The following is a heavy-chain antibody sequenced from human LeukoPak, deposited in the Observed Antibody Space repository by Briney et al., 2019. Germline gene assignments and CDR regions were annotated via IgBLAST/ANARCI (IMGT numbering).Heavy chain of an antibody. CDR3: ARYHYDSSGYYSGSSRFDP. D-gene: IGHD3-22*01. Sequence: SETLSLTCAVSGYSISSGYYWGWIRQPPGKGLEWIGSIYHSGSTYYNPSLKSRVTISVDTSKNQFSLKLSSVTAADTAVYYCARYHYDSSGYYSGSSRFDPWGQGTLVTVSS. J-gene: IGHJ5*02. CDR1: GYSISSGYY. CDR2: IYHSGST. V-gene: IGHV4-38-2*01.